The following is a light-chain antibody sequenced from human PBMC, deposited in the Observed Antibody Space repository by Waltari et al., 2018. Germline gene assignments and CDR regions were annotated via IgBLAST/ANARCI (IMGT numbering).Light chain of an antibody. Sequence: DIQMTQSPSSLSASVVDRVTIPCRASQSISSYLNWYQQKPGKAPKLLIYAASSLQSGVPSRFSGSGSGTDFTLTISSLQPEDSATYYCQQSYSTPLTFGGGTKVEIK. J-gene: IGKJ4*01. CDR3: QQSYSTPLT. CDR1: QSISSY. V-gene: IGKV1-39*01. CDR2: AAS.